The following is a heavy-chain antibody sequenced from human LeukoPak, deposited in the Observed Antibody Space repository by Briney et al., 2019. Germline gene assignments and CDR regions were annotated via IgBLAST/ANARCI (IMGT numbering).Heavy chain of an antibody. J-gene: IGHJ3*02. CDR2: IKQDGSEK. V-gene: IGHV3-7*04. D-gene: IGHD6-13*01. Sequence: GGSLRLSCTASVFTFSSYWTNWVRQDPPDALEGVAKIKQDGSEKYYVDSVKCRFTIPRDNAKNSLHLQMNSLRAEDTAVYYCARDIEAPGIAFDIWGRGTMVTVSS. CDR1: VFTFSSYW. CDR3: ARDIEAPGIAFDI.